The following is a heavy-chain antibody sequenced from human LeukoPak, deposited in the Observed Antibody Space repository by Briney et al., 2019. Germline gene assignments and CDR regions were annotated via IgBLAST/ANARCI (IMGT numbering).Heavy chain of an antibody. D-gene: IGHD4-23*01. CDR3: ARTGGGYYYYYYMDV. J-gene: IGHJ6*03. CDR1: GGSISSSSYY. V-gene: IGHV4-39*07. CDR2: IYYSGST. Sequence: SETLSLTCTVSGGSISSSSYYWGWIRQPPGKGLEWIGSIYYSGSTYYNPSLKSRVTISVDTSKNQFSLKLCSVTAADTAVYYCARTGGGYYYYYYMDVWGKGTTVTVSS.